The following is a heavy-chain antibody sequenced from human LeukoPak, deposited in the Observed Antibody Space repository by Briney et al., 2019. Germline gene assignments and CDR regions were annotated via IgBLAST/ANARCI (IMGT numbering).Heavy chain of an antibody. V-gene: IGHV3-23*01. CDR1: GFTFSSYA. CDR2: ISGSGGST. CDR3: AKMYSGYDLFDY. Sequence: GSLRLSCAASGFTFSSYAMSWVRQAPGKGLEWVSVISGSGGSTYYADSVKGRLTISRDNSKNTLYLQMNSLRAEDTAVYYCAKMYSGYDLFDYWGQGTLVTVSS. D-gene: IGHD5-12*01. J-gene: IGHJ4*02.